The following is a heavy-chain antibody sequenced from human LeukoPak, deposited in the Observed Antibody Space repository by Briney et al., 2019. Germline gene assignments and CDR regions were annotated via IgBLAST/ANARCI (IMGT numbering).Heavy chain of an antibody. V-gene: IGHV4-39*07. CDR2: IYYSVST. Sequence: SETLSLTCTVSGGSISSSSYYWGWIRQPPGKGLEWIGSIYYSVSTYYNPSLKSRVTISVDTSKNQFSLKLSSVTAADTAVYYCARVFSHGNYGEEFDPWGQGTLVTVSS. D-gene: IGHD4-17*01. J-gene: IGHJ5*02. CDR1: GGSISSSSYY. CDR3: ARVFSHGNYGEEFDP.